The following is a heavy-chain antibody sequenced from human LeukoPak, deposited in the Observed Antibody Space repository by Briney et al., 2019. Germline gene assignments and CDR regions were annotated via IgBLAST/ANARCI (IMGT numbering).Heavy chain of an antibody. J-gene: IGHJ4*02. CDR3: ARGAGYSSSWYDDY. D-gene: IGHD6-13*01. Sequence: SETLSLTCAVYGGSFSGYYWSWIRQPPGKGLEWIGEINHSGSTNYNPSLKSRVTISVDTSKNQFSLKLSSVTAADTAVYYCARGAGYSSSWYDDYWGQGTLVTVSS. CDR2: INHSGST. CDR1: GGSFSGYY. V-gene: IGHV4-34*01.